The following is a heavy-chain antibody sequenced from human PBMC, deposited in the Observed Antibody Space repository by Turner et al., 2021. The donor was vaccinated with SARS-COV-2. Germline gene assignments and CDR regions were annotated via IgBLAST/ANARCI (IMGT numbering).Heavy chain of an antibody. J-gene: IGHJ4*02. CDR3: AKPPGEQWLVLALVFDY. V-gene: IGHV3-23*01. D-gene: IGHD6-19*01. CDR2: ISGSGGST. Sequence: EVQLLESGGGLVQPGGSLRLSCAASGFPFSSYAMSWVRQAPGKGLECVSAISGSGGSTYYADSVKGRFTISRDNSKNTLYLQMNSLRAEDTAVYYCAKPPGEQWLVLALVFDYWGQGTLVTVSS. CDR1: GFPFSSYA.